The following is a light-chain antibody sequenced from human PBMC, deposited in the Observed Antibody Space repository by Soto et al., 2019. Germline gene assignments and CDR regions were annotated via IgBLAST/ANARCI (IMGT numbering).Light chain of an antibody. J-gene: IGKJ1*01. V-gene: IGKV1-5*03. CDR2: KTS. CDR1: QSISTS. CDR3: QQYNTYSPT. Sequence: DTQMTQSPSTLSASVGDRVTITCRASQSISTSMAWYQQRPGTAPKLLIYKTSTLESGVPSRFSGSGSGTEFTLTISILQPDDFATYYCQQYNTYSPTFGQGTKVEVK.